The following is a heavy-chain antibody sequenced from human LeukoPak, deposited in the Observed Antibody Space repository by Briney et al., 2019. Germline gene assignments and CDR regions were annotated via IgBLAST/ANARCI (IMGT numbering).Heavy chain of an antibody. D-gene: IGHD6-19*01. J-gene: IGHJ6*02. CDR3: ARDQGIAVAGQNNYYYYGVDV. CDR2: IWYDGIND. V-gene: IGHV3-33*01. CDR1: GFTFGSDA. Sequence: GGALRLSCTASGFTFGSDAMHWVRQAPGKGLEWVAFIWYDGINDHYADSVKGRFTISRDNSKNTVYLQMNSLRAEDTAVYYCARDQGIAVAGQNNYYYYGVDVWGQGTTVTVSS.